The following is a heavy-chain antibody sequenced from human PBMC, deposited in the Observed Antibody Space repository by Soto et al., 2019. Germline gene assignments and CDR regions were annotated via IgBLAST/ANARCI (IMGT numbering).Heavy chain of an antibody. CDR3: AAAPRY. CDR1: GGSISDSNDH. CDR2: FHNSGST. Sequence: SETLSLTCTVPGGSISDSNDHWGWIRQSPGQGLEWIGNFHNSGSTDYNPSFKSRATMSLDTSKNQFSLTLTSVTAADTAVYYCAAAPRYWGQGTLVTVSS. D-gene: IGHD6-13*01. V-gene: IGHV4-39*07. J-gene: IGHJ4*02.